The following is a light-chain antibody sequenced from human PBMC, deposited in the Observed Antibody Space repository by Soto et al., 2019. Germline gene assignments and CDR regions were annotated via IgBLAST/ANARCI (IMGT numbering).Light chain of an antibody. V-gene: IGKV3-20*01. CDR3: QQYGSSPPLT. Sequence: EIVLTQSPGTLSLSPGERATLSCRACQSVSSSYLAWYQQKPGQAPRLLIYGASSRATGIPDRFSGSGSGTDFTLTISRLEPEDFAVYYCQQYGSSPPLTFGGGTKVEI. CDR2: GAS. J-gene: IGKJ4*01. CDR1: QSVSSSY.